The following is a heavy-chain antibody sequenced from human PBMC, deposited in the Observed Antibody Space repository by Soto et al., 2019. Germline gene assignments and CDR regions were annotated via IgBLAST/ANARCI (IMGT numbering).Heavy chain of an antibody. V-gene: IGHV4-34*01. CDR2: VNHGGTS. CDR3: TRLKEVRGVITLDYYGMDV. J-gene: IGHJ6*02. CDR1: GGSFSGYY. D-gene: IGHD3-10*01. Sequence: SETLSLTCAVHGGSFSGYYWDWIRQPPGKGLEWIGEVNHGGTSNYNPSLKSRAIISVDTSKNQFSLKLTSVTAEDTAVYYCTRLKEVRGVITLDYYGMDVWGQGTTVTVSS.